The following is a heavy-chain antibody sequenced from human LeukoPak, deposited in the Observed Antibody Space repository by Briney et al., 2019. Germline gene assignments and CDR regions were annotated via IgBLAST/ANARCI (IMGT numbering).Heavy chain of an antibody. J-gene: IGHJ6*02. V-gene: IGHV3-66*02. CDR3: AREDTAMVPGRVFYGMDV. CDR2: IYSGCST. D-gene: IGHD5-18*01. CDR1: GFTVSSNY. Sequence: GGSLRLSCAASGFTVSSNYMSWVRQAPGKGLDWVSVIYSGCSTYYADSVKGRFTISRDNSKNTLYLQMNSLRAEDTAVYYCAREDTAMVPGRVFYGMDVWGQGTTVTVSS.